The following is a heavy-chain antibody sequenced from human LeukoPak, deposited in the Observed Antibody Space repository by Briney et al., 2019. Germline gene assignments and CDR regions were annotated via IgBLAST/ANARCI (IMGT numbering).Heavy chain of an antibody. Sequence: SETLSLTCTVSGGSISSYSWNWIRQPPGKGLEWIGHIYYTGSTSYNPSLKSRVTISVDTSKNQFSLKLSYVNAADTAVYYCARYISSGLDYWGQGTLVTVSS. CDR1: GGSISSYS. V-gene: IGHV4-59*08. CDR3: ARYISSGLDY. D-gene: IGHD6-6*01. CDR2: IYYTGST. J-gene: IGHJ4*02.